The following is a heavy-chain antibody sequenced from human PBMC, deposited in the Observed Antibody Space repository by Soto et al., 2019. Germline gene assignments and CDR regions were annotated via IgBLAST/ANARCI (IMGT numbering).Heavy chain of an antibody. J-gene: IGHJ4*02. D-gene: IGHD5-18*01. CDR3: ANSPGYSYAYSDY. V-gene: IGHV1-2*04. Sequence: ASVKVSCKASGYTFTGYYMHWVRQAPGQGLEWMGWINPNSGGTNYAQKFQGWVTMTRDTSISTAYMELSRLRSDDTAVYYCANSPGYSYAYSDYWGQGTLVTVSS. CDR2: INPNSGGT. CDR1: GYTFTGYY.